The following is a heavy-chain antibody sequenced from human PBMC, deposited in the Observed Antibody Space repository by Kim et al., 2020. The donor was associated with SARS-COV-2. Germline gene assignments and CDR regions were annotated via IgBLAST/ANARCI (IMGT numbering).Heavy chain of an antibody. J-gene: IGHJ4*02. CDR3: ARDHGMYVRANDYGILDY. Sequence: GGSLRLSCAASGFTFSSYGMHWVRQAPGKGLEWVAVIWYDGTNKFYADSVKGRFTISRDNSKNTLFLQMNSLRAEDTAVYYCARDHGMYVRANDYGILDYWGQGTLVTIST. D-gene: IGHD3-16*01. CDR1: GFTFSSYG. V-gene: IGHV3-33*01. CDR2: IWYDGTNK.